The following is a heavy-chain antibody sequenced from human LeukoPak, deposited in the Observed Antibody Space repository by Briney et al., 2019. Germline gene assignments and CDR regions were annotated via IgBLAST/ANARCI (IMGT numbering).Heavy chain of an antibody. CDR2: ITYDGNNK. J-gene: IGHJ4*02. CDR3: AKGLYGSGSYPDY. Sequence: GGSLRLSCAASGFSFKDYNIHWVRQAPGKGLEWVAVITYDGNNKYYTDSVKGRFTISRDNAKNSLYLQMNSLRAEDMALYYCAKGLYGSGSYPDYWGQGTLVTVSS. CDR1: GFSFKDYN. V-gene: IGHV3-30*18. D-gene: IGHD3-10*01.